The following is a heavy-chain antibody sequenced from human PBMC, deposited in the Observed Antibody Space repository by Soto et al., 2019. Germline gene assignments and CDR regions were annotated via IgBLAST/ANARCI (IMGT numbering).Heavy chain of an antibody. J-gene: IGHJ6*02. V-gene: IGHV3-9*01. Sequence: EVQLVESGGGLVQPGRSLRLSCAASGFTFDDYAMHWVRQAPGKGLEWVSGISWNSGSIGYADSVKGRFTISRDNAKNSLYLHMNSLRAEDTALYYCAKAIAARRYYYYGMDVWGQGTTVTVSS. D-gene: IGHD6-6*01. CDR2: ISWNSGSI. CDR1: GFTFDDYA. CDR3: AKAIAARRYYYYGMDV.